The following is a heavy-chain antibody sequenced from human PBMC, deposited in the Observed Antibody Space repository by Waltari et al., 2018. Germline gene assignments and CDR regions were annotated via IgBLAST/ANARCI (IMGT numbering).Heavy chain of an antibody. Sequence: QVQLVESGGGVVQPGGSLRLSCAASGFTFSSYGMHWVRQAPGKGLEWVAVIRYDGSNKYSADSVKVRFTISRDNSKNTLYLQMNSLRAEDTAVYYCAKDAIAAAGTFYWGQGTLVTVSS. D-gene: IGHD6-13*01. CDR3: AKDAIAAAGTFY. J-gene: IGHJ4*02. CDR1: GFTFSSYG. CDR2: IRYDGSNK. V-gene: IGHV3-30*02.